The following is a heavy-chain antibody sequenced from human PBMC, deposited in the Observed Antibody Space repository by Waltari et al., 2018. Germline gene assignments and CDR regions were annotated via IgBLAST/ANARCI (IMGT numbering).Heavy chain of an antibody. V-gene: IGHV2-5*01. D-gene: IGHD2-2*01. CDR1: GFSLSTSGVG. Sequence: QITLKESGPTLVKPTQTLTLTCTFSGFSLSTSGVGVGWIRQPPGKALEWLALIYWNDDKRYSPSLKSRLTITKDTSKNQVVLTMTNMDPVDTATYYCAHRQGGFCSSTSCPPGWFDPWGQGTLVTVSS. J-gene: IGHJ5*02. CDR2: IYWNDDK. CDR3: AHRQGGFCSSTSCPPGWFDP.